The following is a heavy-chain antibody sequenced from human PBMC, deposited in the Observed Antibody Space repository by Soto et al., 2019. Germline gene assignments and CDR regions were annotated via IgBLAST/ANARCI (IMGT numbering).Heavy chain of an antibody. CDR3: ARSTGYGDSYFDY. J-gene: IGHJ4*02. V-gene: IGHV4-59*01. CDR1: GGSIRTYY. D-gene: IGHD4-17*01. CDR2: MYYGGIT. Sequence: PSETLSLTCTVSGGSIRTYYWNWIRQPPGKVLEWIGYMYYGGITNYNPSLKSLVTVSGDTSKNDFSLKLTSVTAADTAVYYCARSTGYGDSYFDYWGRGTLVTVSS.